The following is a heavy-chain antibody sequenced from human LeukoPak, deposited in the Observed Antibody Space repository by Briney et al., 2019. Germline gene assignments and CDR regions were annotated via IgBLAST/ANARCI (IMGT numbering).Heavy chain of an antibody. Sequence: SETLSLTCTVSVGSLSSYYWSWIRPPAGRGREWIGRIYTSGSTNYNPSLKSRVTMSVDTSKNQFSLKLSSVTAADTDVYYCARDLDTMVRGVIMSWFDPWGQGTLVTVSS. CDR3: ARDLDTMVRGVIMSWFDP. V-gene: IGHV4-4*07. CDR2: IYTSGST. J-gene: IGHJ5*02. CDR1: VGSLSSYY. D-gene: IGHD3-10*01.